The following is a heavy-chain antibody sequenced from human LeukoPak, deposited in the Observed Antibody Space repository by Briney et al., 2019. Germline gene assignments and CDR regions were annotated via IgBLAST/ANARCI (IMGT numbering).Heavy chain of an antibody. CDR3: VRDPGGDTRDWYFDL. CDR2: ISSSSSYI. V-gene: IGHV3-21*01. D-gene: IGHD4-17*01. CDR1: GFTFSSYS. Sequence: GGSLRLSCAASGFTFSSYSMNWVRQAPGKGLEWVSSISSSSSYIYYADSVKGRFTISRDNAKNSLYLQMNSLRAEDSALYYCVRDPGGDTRDWYFDLWGRGTQVAVSS. J-gene: IGHJ2*01.